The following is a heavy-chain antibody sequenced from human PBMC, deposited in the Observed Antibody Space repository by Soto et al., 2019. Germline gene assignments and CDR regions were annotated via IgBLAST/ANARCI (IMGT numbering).Heavy chain of an antibody. CDR3: ARAALKYGMDV. CDR2: IYYSGST. V-gene: IGHV4-59*01. CDR1: GGSISSYY. Sequence: QVQLQESGPGLVKPSETLSLTCTVSGGSISSYYWSWIRQPPGKGLEWIGYIYYSGSTNYNPSLKSRVNISVDTSKNQFALQLSSVTAADTAVDYWARAALKYGMDVWGQGTTVTVSS. J-gene: IGHJ6*02.